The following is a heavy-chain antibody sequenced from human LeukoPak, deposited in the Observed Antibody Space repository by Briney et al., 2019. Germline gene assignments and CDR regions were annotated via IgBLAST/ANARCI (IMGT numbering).Heavy chain of an antibody. J-gene: IGHJ4*02. D-gene: IGHD3-3*01. CDR1: GGSISSGSYY. V-gene: IGHV4-61*02. Sequence: SETLSLTCTVSGGSISSGSYYWSWIRQPAGKGLEWIGRIYSSGSTNYNPSLKSRVTISVDTSKNQLSLKLTPVTAVDTAVYYCARDSNDFWSGYFDYWGQGTLVTVSS. CDR2: IYSSGST. CDR3: ARDSNDFWSGYFDY.